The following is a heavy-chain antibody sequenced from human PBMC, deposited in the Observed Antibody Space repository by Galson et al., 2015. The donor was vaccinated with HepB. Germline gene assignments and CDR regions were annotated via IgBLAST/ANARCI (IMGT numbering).Heavy chain of an antibody. CDR1: GFIFSDYY. Sequence: LRLSCAASGFIFSDYYMSWIRQAPGKGLEWISYISNSGNTIYCADSVKGRFTISRDNARNSLYLQMKSLRADDTAVYYCAREGWLRAGYFDDWGQGTRVTVSS. CDR3: AREGWLRAGYFDD. D-gene: IGHD5-12*01. J-gene: IGHJ4*02. CDR2: ISNSGNTI. V-gene: IGHV3-11*01.